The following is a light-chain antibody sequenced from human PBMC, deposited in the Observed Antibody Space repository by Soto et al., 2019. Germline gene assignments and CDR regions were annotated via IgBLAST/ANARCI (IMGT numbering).Light chain of an antibody. V-gene: IGLV2-8*01. CDR2: EVS. Sequence: QSALTQPPSASGSPGQSVTISCTGTRSDVGGYNYVSWYQQHPGKAPELMIYEVSKRPSGVPDRFSGSKSGNTASLTVSGLQAEDEADYYCSSYAGSNNPVVFGGGTKLTVL. CDR3: SSYAGSNNPVV. CDR1: RSDVGGYNY. J-gene: IGLJ2*01.